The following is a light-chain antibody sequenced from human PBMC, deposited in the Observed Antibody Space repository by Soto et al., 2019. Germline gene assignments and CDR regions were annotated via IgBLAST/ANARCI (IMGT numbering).Light chain of an antibody. V-gene: IGLV2-8*01. Sequence: QSVLTQPPSASGSPGQSVTISCTGSNVGEYDYVSWYQQHPGKAPKLMIHEVTKRPSGIPERFSGSNSGNTATLTIARVEAGDEADYCCQVWDESSDHPGVFGTGTKVTVL. CDR3: QVWDESSDHPGV. J-gene: IGLJ1*01. CDR1: NVGEYDY. CDR2: EVT.